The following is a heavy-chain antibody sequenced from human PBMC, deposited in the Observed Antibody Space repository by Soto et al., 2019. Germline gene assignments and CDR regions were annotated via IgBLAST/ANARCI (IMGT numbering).Heavy chain of an antibody. CDR3: ARDTYGLPY. D-gene: IGHD2-8*01. Sequence: EVQLVESGGGLVQPGGSLRLSCAASGLIFSNYWMHWVRQAPGKGLEWVSRIKGDGTSSSYADCVKGRFTISGDNAKNTMYLEMNSLRAEDTAIYYCARDTYGLPYWGQGTLVTVSS. V-gene: IGHV3-74*01. CDR1: GLIFSNYW. CDR2: IKGDGTSS. J-gene: IGHJ4*01.